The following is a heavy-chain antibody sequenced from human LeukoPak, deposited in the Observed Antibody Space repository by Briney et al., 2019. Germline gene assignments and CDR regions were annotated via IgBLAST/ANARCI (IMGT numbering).Heavy chain of an antibody. J-gene: IGHJ4*02. V-gene: IGHV1-2*06. CDR2: INPNSGGT. CDR3: ARDPGVIHGDY. D-gene: IGHD2-21*01. CDR1: GSPFTGYY. Sequence: ASVKVSFKASGSPFTGYYMHWVRPAPGQGLEWMGRINPNSGGTNYAQKFQGRVTMTRDTSISTAYMELSRLRSDDTAVYYCARDPGVIHGDYWGQGTLVTVSS.